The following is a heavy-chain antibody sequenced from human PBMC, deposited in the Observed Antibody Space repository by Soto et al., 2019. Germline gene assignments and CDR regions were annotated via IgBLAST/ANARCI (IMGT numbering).Heavy chain of an antibody. CDR1: GYTFTSYY. CDR2: INPSGGST. D-gene: IGHD6-13*01. Sequence: ASVKVSCKASGYTFTSYYMHWVRQAPGQGLEWMGIINPSGGSTSYAQKFQGRVTMTRDTSTSTVYMELSSLRSEDTAVYYCARGSPGIAAAGKQEYLQDWGQGTLVTVSS. J-gene: IGHJ1*01. CDR3: ARGSPGIAAAGKQEYLQD. V-gene: IGHV1-46*03.